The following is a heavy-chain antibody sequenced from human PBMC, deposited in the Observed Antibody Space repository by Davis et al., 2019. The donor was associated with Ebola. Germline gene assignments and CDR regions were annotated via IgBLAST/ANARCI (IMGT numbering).Heavy chain of an antibody. CDR3: VRRGMPTVDY. Sequence: GESLKISCSASGFTFSTYAMHWVRQAPGKGLESVSAISPNGVGTYYADSVKGRFTISRDNSKNTLSLQMSSLRAEDTAVYYCVRRGMPTVDYWGQGTLVTVSS. D-gene: IGHD5-24*01. CDR2: ISPNGVGT. V-gene: IGHV3-64D*06. J-gene: IGHJ4*02. CDR1: GFTFSTYA.